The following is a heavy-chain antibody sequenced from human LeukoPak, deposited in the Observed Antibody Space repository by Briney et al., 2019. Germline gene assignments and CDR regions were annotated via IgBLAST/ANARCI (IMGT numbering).Heavy chain of an antibody. Sequence: GASVKVSCKASGGTFSSYAISWVRQAPGQGLEWMGGIIPIFGTANYAQKFQGRVTITTDESTSTAYMELSSLRSEDTAVYYCATVLRFLEKEAFDIWGQGTMVTVSS. CDR1: GGTFSSYA. D-gene: IGHD3-3*01. CDR3: ATVLRFLEKEAFDI. V-gene: IGHV1-69*05. J-gene: IGHJ3*02. CDR2: IIPIFGTA.